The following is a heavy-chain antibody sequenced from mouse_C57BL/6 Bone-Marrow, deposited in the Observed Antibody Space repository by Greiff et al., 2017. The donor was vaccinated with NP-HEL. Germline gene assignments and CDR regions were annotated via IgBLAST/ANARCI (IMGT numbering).Heavy chain of an antibody. J-gene: IGHJ4*01. CDR2: IYPGDGDT. V-gene: IGHV1-80*01. Sequence: QVQLQQSGAELVKPGASVKISCKASGYAFSSCWMNWVKERPGKGLEWIGQIYPGDGDTKYNGKFKGKATLTADKSSSTAYMQVSSLTSEDSAVYFGARGDYGSSRFGYAMDYWGQGTSVTVSS. CDR1: GYAFSSCW. D-gene: IGHD1-1*01. CDR3: ARGDYGSSRFGYAMDY.